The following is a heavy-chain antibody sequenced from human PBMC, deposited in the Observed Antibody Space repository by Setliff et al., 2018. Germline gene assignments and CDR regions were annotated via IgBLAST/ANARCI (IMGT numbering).Heavy chain of an antibody. CDR3: ARASHSYGSPNWFDP. CDR1: GDFISSGGYT. CDR2: IFYNGNT. D-gene: IGHD3-22*01. Sequence: PSETLSLTCNVPGDFISSGGYTWNWIRQHPEMGLEWIGYIFYNGNTFYNPSLQSRVTISVDTSKNQFSLKLTSLNAADSAVYYCARASHSYGSPNWFDPWGPGTLVTVSS. J-gene: IGHJ5*02. V-gene: IGHV4-31*03.